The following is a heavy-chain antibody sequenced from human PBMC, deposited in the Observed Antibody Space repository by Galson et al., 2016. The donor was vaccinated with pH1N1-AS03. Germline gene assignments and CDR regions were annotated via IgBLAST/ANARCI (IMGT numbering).Heavy chain of an antibody. J-gene: IGHJ6*02. CDR1: GGSVNGYY. Sequence: ETLSLTCTVSGGSVNGYYWTWIRQPPGKVLEWIGQIFYIGDTLYTPSLRGRVTMSVDPSKNQLSLRLSSVTAADTAVYYCGRHLRSSYSMDVWGQGTTVTVSS. D-gene: IGHD2-15*01. V-gene: IGHV4-59*08. CDR3: GRHLRSSYSMDV. CDR2: IFYIGDT.